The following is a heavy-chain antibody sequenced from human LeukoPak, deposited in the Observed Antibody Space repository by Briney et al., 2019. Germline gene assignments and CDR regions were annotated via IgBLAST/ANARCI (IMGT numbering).Heavy chain of an antibody. CDR2: IKSKTDGGTT. V-gene: IGHV3-15*01. Sequence: GGSLRLSCAASGFTFSNAWMSWVRQAPGKGLEWVGRIKSKTDGGTTDYAARVKGRFTIPRDDSKNTLYLQMNSLKTEDTAVYYCTTHWPYIVGATLGGYYFDYWGQGTLVTASS. CDR3: TTHWPYIVGATLGGYYFDY. D-gene: IGHD1-26*01. J-gene: IGHJ4*02. CDR1: GFTFSNAW.